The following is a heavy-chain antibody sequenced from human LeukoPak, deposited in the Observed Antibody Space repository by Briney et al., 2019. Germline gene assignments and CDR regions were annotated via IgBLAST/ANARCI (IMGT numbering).Heavy chain of an antibody. Sequence: GGSLRLSCAASGFTFSSYSMNWVRQAPGKGLEWVSSISSSSSYIYYADSVKGRFTISRDNAKNSLYLQMNSLRAEDTAVYYCAKIAAAGTNVDYWGQGTLVTVSS. CDR1: GFTFSSYS. CDR3: AKIAAAGTNVDY. V-gene: IGHV3-21*01. J-gene: IGHJ4*02. CDR2: ISSSSSYI. D-gene: IGHD6-13*01.